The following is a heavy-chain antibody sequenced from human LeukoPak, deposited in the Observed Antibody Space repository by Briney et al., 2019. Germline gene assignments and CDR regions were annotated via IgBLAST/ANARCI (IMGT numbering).Heavy chain of an antibody. J-gene: IGHJ4*02. V-gene: IGHV4-4*02. CDR1: GGSITCTNY. Sequence: SGTLSLTCGVSGGSITCTNYLTLVRQPPGKGLEWIGEVNLQGSTNYNPSLMGRVAISVDMSENHISLQLTSVTAADTAVYYCAREGGPYRPLDYSGQGTLVTVSS. CDR2: VNLQGST. CDR3: AREGGPYRPLDY.